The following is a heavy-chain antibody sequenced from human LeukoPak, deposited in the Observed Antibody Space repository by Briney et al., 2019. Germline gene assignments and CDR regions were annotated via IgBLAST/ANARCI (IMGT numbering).Heavy chain of an antibody. CDR3: ARDKGWLQFSAFDY. V-gene: IGHV3-48*03. CDR1: VFTYSSYE. D-gene: IGHD5-24*01. Sequence: GGSLRLSCAVSVFTYSSYEMNWVRQAPGKGLEWVSYISSSGSTIYYADSVKGRFTISRDNAKNSLYLQMNSLRAEDTAVYYCARDKGWLQFSAFDYWGQGTLVTVSS. J-gene: IGHJ4*02. CDR2: ISSSGSTI.